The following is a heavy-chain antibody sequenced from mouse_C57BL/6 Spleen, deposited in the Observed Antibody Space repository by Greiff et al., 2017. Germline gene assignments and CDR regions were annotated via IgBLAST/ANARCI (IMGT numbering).Heavy chain of an antibody. CDR3: ARHGDYGYHFAY. Sequence: VKLVESGPGLVAPSQSLSITCTVSGFSLPSYGVHWVRQPPGKGLEWLVVIWSDGSTTYNSALKSRLSISQDNSNSQVFLKMNSLQTDYTAMYYFARHGDYGYHFAYWGQGTLVTVAA. CDR2: IWSDGST. V-gene: IGHV2-6-1*01. D-gene: IGHD2-2*01. J-gene: IGHJ3*01. CDR1: GFSLPSYG.